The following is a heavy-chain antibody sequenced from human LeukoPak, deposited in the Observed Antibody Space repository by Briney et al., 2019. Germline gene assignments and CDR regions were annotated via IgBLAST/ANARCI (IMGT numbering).Heavy chain of an antibody. CDR2: ISHSGSP. V-gene: IGHV4-59*02. CDR3: ARDTGTSWYDGVNYYYFYYMDV. Sequence: KPSETLSLTCTVSGGSVTSDYWAWIRQPPGKGLEWIGYISHSGSPKYNPSLKSRVTLSIDTSKNQFSLKLTSVTAADTAMYYCARDTGTSWYDGVNYYYFYYMDVWGKGTTVTVSS. J-gene: IGHJ6*03. D-gene: IGHD6-13*01. CDR1: GGSVTSDY.